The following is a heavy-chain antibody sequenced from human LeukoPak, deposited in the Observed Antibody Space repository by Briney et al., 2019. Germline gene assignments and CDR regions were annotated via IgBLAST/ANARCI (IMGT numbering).Heavy chain of an antibody. CDR3: ARETGRGYFDY. J-gene: IGHJ4*02. CDR2: IYTSGST. Sequence: IGRIYTSGSTNYNPSLKSRVTMSVDTSKNQFSLKLSSVTAADTAVYYCARETGRGYFDYWGQGTLVTVSS. D-gene: IGHD1-1*01. V-gene: IGHV4-4*07.